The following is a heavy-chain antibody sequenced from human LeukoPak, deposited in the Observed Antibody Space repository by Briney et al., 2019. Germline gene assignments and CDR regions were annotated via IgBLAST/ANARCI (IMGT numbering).Heavy chain of an antibody. CDR1: GFTFSSHW. CDR3: ARGSGNEAFDY. Sequence: GGSLRLSCAASGFTFSSHWIHWVRQAPGKGLVWVSGINRDGSSTSYADSVKGRFTISRDNAKNTLYLQMNSLRAEDTAVYYCARGSGNEAFDYWGQGTLVTVSS. V-gene: IGHV3-74*01. D-gene: IGHD5-12*01. J-gene: IGHJ4*02. CDR2: INRDGSST.